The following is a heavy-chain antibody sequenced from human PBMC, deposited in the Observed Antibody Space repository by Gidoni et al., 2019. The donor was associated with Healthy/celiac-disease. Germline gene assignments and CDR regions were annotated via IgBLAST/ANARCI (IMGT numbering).Heavy chain of an antibody. CDR2: INHSGST. J-gene: IGHJ5*02. D-gene: IGHD6-6*01. V-gene: IGHV4-34*01. CDR3: ARGTDGGSSWGYNWFDP. Sequence: QVQLPQWGAGLLTPSATLSPTCAVYGCSFSGYYWSWIRQPPGKGLEWIGEINHSGSTNYNPSLKSRVTISVDTSKNQFSLKLSSVTAADTAVYYCARGTDGGSSWGYNWFDPWGQGTLVTVSS. CDR1: GCSFSGYY.